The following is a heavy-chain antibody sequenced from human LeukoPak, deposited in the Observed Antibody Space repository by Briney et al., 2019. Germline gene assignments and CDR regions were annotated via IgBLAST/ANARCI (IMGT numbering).Heavy chain of an antibody. CDR3: ASSRILAYAFDI. CDR2: ISAYNGNT. V-gene: IGHV1-18*01. Sequence: ASVKVSCKASGYTFTSYGISWVRQAPGQGLEWMGWISAYNGNTNYAQKLQGRVTMTTDTSTSTAYMELRSLRSDDTAVYYCASSRILAYAFDIWGQGTMVTVSS. D-gene: IGHD2-15*01. J-gene: IGHJ3*02. CDR1: GYTFTSYG.